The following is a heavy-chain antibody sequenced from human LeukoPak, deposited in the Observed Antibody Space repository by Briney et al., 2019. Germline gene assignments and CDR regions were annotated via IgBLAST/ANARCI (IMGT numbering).Heavy chain of an antibody. CDR3: AKGYRSGSYFFYYYYYMDV. CDR1: GFTFSSYA. CDR2: VSDSGGSI. D-gene: IGHD3-10*01. Sequence: GGSLRLSCAASGFTFSSYAMSWVRQTPGKGREWVSAVSDSGGSIYYADSVKGRFTIYRDNSKNTLYLQMNSLRAEDTAVYYCAKGYRSGSYFFYYYYYMDVWGKGTTVTVSS. J-gene: IGHJ6*03. V-gene: IGHV3-23*01.